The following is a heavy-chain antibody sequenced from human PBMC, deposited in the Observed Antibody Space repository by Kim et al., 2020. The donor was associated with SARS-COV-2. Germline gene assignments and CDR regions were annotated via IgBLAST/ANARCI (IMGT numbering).Heavy chain of an antibody. J-gene: IGHJ4*02. CDR1: GGTFSSYA. Sequence: SVKVSCKASGGTFSSYAISWVRQAPGQGLEWMGGIIPIFGTANYAQKFQGRVTITADESTSTAYMELSSLRSEDTAVYYCARVPVRFLMVKQYYFDYWGQGTLVTVSS. CDR3: ARVPVRFLMVKQYYFDY. CDR2: IIPIFGTA. V-gene: IGHV1-69*13. D-gene: IGHD2-8*01.